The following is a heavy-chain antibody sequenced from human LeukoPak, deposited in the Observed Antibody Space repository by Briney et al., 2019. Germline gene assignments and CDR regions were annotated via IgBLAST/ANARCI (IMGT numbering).Heavy chain of an antibody. D-gene: IGHD3-10*01. V-gene: IGHV4-61*09. Sequence: SQTLSLTCTVSGGSISSGSYDWYWIRQPAGKGLEWIGHLYTSGSMSYNPSLKSRVTISVDTSKNQFSLKLTSVTAADTAVYYCTKGRGIWGQGTLVTVSS. CDR2: LYTSGSM. CDR3: TKGRGI. J-gene: IGHJ4*02. CDR1: GGSISSGSYD.